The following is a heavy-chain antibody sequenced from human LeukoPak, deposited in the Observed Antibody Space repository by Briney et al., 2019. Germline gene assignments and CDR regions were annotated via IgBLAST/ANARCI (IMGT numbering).Heavy chain of an antibody. V-gene: IGHV5-51*01. D-gene: IGHD4-17*01. CDR1: GYSFTSYW. CDR3: AIPHYGDSGRLV. J-gene: IGHJ4*02. CDR2: IYPGDSDT. Sequence: GESLKISCKGSGYSFTSYWIGWVRQMPGKGLEWVGIIYPGDSDTRFSPSFQGHVTISADKSFSTAYLQWSSLKASDSAMYYCAIPHYGDSGRLVWGQGTLVTVSS.